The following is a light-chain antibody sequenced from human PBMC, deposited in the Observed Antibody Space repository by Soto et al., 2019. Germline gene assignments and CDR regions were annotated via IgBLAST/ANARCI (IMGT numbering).Light chain of an antibody. CDR2: DAS. J-gene: IGKJ1*01. CDR1: QGISTW. V-gene: IGKV1-5*01. CDR3: QQYSSYSRT. Sequence: DIPMTQSPYTLSASVGDRVTITCRASQGISTWLAWYQQKPGTAPKLLIYDASSLESGVPSMFSGSGSGTEFTLNISRLQPDDYATYYCQQYSSYSRTFGQGTKVEIK.